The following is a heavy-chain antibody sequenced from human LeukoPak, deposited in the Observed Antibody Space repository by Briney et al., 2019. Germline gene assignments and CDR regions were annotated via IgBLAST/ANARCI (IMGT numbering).Heavy chain of an antibody. CDR3: ASFRDLYGVH. D-gene: IGHD4-17*01. CDR2: IYYSGST. Sequence: NPSETLSLTCTVSGGSISSGDYYWSWIRQPPGKGLEWIGYIYYSGSTYYNPSLKSRVTISVDTSENQFSLKLSSVTAADTAVYYCASFRDLYGVHWGQGTLVTVSS. V-gene: IGHV4-30-4*08. CDR1: GGSISSGDYY. J-gene: IGHJ4*02.